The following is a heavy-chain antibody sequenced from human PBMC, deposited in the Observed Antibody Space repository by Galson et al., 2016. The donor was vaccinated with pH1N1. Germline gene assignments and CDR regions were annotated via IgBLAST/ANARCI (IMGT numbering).Heavy chain of an antibody. D-gene: IGHD3-10*01. V-gene: IGHV3-73*01. J-gene: IGHJ4*02. CDR3: TRQGPMDRGVARWLDY. CDR1: GFSVSETA. Sequence: SLRLSCAASGFSVSETAMHWVRQASGKGLEWIGRIRSKANNFATADAASLKGRFTISRDDSTNMAYLQMSSLKTEDTAVYFCTRQGPMDRGVARWLDYWGQGTLVTVSS. CDR2: IRSKANNFAT.